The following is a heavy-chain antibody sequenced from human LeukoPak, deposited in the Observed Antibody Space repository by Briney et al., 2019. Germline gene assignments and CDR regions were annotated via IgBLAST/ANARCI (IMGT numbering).Heavy chain of an antibody. V-gene: IGHV3-30*03. CDR1: GFTFSSYG. CDR3: WQQRIDY. CDR2: IPYDGSNK. Sequence: GGSLRLSCAASGFTFSSYGMHWVRQAPGKGLEWVAVIPYDGSNKYYADSVKGRFTISRDNSKNTLYLQMNSLRAEDTAVYYCWQQRIDYWGQGTLVTVSS. J-gene: IGHJ4*02. D-gene: IGHD6-13*01.